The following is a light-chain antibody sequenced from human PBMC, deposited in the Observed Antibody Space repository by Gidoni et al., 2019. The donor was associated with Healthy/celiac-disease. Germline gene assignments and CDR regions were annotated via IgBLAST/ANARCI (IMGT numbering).Light chain of an antibody. CDR3: QQRSNWIT. J-gene: IGKJ5*01. Sequence: EIELTQSPATLSLSPGERATLSCRASQSVSSYLAWYQQKPGQAPRLLIYDASNRATGIPARFSGSGSGTDFTLTISSLEPEDFAVYYCQQRSNWITFGQXTRLEIK. V-gene: IGKV3-11*01. CDR1: QSVSSY. CDR2: DAS.